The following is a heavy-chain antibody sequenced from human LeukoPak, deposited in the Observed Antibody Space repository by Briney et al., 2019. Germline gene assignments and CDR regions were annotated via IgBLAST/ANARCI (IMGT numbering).Heavy chain of an antibody. CDR2: ISYDGSNK. CDR3: AREAAYCGGDCPFDY. CDR1: GFTFSSYA. V-gene: IGHV3-30*04. D-gene: IGHD2-21*02. J-gene: IGHJ4*02. Sequence: GGSLRLSCAASGFTFSSYAMHWVRQDPGKGLEWVAVISYDGSNKYYADSVKGRFTISRDNSKNTLYLQMNSLRAEDTAVYYCAREAAYCGGDCPFDYWGQGTLVTVSS.